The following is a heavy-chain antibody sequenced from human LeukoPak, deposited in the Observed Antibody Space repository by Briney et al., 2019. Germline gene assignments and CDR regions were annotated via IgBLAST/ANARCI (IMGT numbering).Heavy chain of an antibody. J-gene: IGHJ4*02. Sequence: PGGSLRLSCAAAGFTFSNYGVHWVRQAPGKWLECVAVIRYDGSTNYYADSVKGRFTISRDNSKNTVYLEMNSLRAEDTAVYYCARAYSRESGYDFVFENWGKGNLVSVSS. D-gene: IGHD5-12*01. V-gene: IGHV3-33*01. CDR2: IRYDGSTN. CDR1: GFTFSNYG. CDR3: ARAYSRESGYDFVFEN.